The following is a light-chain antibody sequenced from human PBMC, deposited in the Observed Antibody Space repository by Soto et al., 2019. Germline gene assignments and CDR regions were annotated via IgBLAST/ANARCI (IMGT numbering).Light chain of an antibody. CDR3: LQESNYPLT. J-gene: IGKJ4*01. Sequence: IQMTQSPSSLSASVGDRVTITCRASQGVRDDVGWYQQKPGKAPKLLIYSASTLQSGVPSRFSGSGSGTDFTLTISGLQPEDCATDDCLQESNYPLTFGGGTNVESK. CDR2: SAS. CDR1: QGVRDD. V-gene: IGKV1-6*01.